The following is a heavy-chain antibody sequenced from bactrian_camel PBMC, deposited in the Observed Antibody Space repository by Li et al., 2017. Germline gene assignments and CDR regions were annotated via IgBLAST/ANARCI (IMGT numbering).Heavy chain of an antibody. J-gene: IGHJ4*01. D-gene: IGHD3*01. CDR2: IDSDGST. CDR1: GYTYSAYC. V-gene: IGHV3S26*01. CDR3: AHGCTAIRRGAIRPERYTN. Sequence: HVQLVESGGGSVQPGGSLTLSCVVSGYTYSAYCMGWFKERERVAAIDSDGSTSYADSVKGRFTISKDNAKNTLYLQMNSLKPEDTAMYYCAHGCTAIRRGAIRPERYTNWGQGTQVTVS.